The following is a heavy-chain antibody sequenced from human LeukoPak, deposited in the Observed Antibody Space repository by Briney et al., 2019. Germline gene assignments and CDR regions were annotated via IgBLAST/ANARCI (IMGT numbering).Heavy chain of an antibody. CDR2: ISSSSSYI. V-gene: IGHV3-21*01. CDR1: GFTFSTYT. Sequence: GGSLRLSCAASGFTFSTYTMNWVRQAPGKGLEWVSFISSSSSYIYYADKVKGRFTISRDDAKNSLYLQMNSLRAEDTAVYYCARDIRGWYTYWGQGTLVTVSS. CDR3: ARDIRGWYTY. D-gene: IGHD6-19*01. J-gene: IGHJ4*02.